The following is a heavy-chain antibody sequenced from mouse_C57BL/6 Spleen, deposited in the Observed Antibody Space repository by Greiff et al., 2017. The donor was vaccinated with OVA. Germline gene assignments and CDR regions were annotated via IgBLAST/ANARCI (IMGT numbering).Heavy chain of an antibody. CDR1: GFTFSSYG. CDR3: ARQYDYDAGNYFDY. D-gene: IGHD2-4*01. Sequence: EVKLVESGGDLVKPGGSLKLSCAASGFTFSSYGMSWVRQTPDKRLEWVATISSGGSYTYYPDSVKGRFTISRDNAKNTLYLQMSSLKSEDTAMYYCARQYDYDAGNYFDYWGQGTTLTVSS. CDR2: ISSGGSYT. V-gene: IGHV5-6*01. J-gene: IGHJ2*01.